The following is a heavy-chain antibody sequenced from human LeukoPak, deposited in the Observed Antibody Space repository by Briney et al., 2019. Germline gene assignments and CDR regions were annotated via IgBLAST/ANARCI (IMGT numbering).Heavy chain of an antibody. CDR3: VRDTENIGYDAFEF. D-gene: IGHD2/OR15-2a*01. CDR2: LDRDGTTT. Sequence: GGSLRLSCVASGFTFSTYWMHWVRQAPGKGLEWVSRLDRDGTTTSYADSVYGRFTISRDNAKSALYLQMRSLRAEDTAVYYCVRDTENIGYDAFEFWGHGTLVTVSS. J-gene: IGHJ5*01. CDR1: GFTFSTYW. V-gene: IGHV3-74*01.